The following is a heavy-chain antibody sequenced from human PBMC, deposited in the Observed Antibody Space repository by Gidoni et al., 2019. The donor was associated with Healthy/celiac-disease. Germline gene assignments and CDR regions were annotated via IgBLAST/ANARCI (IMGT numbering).Heavy chain of an antibody. CDR2: ISYDGSKK. J-gene: IGHJ4*02. Sequence: VHLVESWGGVVQPGRSLILSCAASGFTFSSDGMHWVRHAPGKGLEWVAVISYDGSKKDYAECVKGRFTISRDNSKNTLYLQMNSLRAEDTAVYYCARSLRTLGYCTNGVCYGLGYWGQGTLVTVSS. D-gene: IGHD2-8*01. V-gene: IGHV3-30*03. CDR3: ARSLRTLGYCTNGVCYGLGY. CDR1: GFTFSSDG.